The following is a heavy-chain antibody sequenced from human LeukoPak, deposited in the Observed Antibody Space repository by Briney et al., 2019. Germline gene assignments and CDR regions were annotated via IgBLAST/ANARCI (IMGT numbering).Heavy chain of an antibody. J-gene: IGHJ4*02. CDR1: GFTFSSYS. V-gene: IGHV3-21*01. D-gene: IGHD5-18*01. Sequence: GGSLRLSCAASGFTFSSYSMNWVRQAPGKGLEWVSSISSSSSYIYYADSVKGRFTISRDNAKNSLYLQMNSLRAEDTAVYYCAREDHGYGLQFNYWGQGTLVTVSS. CDR3: AREDHGYGLQFNY. CDR2: ISSSSSYI.